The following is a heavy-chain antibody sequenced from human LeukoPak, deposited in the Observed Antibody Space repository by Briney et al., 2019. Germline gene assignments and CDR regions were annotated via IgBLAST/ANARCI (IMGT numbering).Heavy chain of an antibody. Sequence: PGGSLRLSCAASGFTFSSYGMHWVRQAPGKGLEWVAVIWYDGSNKYYADSVKGRFTISRDNSKNTLYVQMNSLRAEDTAVYYCARVKDTSYGMDVWGQGTTLTVSS. CDR1: GFTFSSYG. V-gene: IGHV3-33*01. J-gene: IGHJ6*02. D-gene: IGHD2-15*01. CDR2: IWYDGSNK. CDR3: ARVKDTSYGMDV.